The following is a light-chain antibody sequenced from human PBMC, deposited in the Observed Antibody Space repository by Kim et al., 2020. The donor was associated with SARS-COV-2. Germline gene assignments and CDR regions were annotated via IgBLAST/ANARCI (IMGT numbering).Light chain of an antibody. CDR1: QSISSW. V-gene: IGKV1-5*03. J-gene: IGKJ1*01. CDR3: QQYDSYPWT. Sequence: PSTRSASEGDRVTITCRASQSISSWLAWYQQRPGKAPNLLSLESGVPSRFSGSGSGTEFTLTISSLQPDDFATHYCQQYDSYPWTFGQGTKVDIK.